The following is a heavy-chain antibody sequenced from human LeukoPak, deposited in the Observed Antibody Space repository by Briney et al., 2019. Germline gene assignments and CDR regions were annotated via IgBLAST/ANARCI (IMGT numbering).Heavy chain of an antibody. CDR1: GGPINTNDYY. V-gene: IGHV4-39*01. CDR3: GRHAPYRNFDL. J-gene: IGHJ5*02. D-gene: IGHD3-16*02. Sequence: SETLSLTCTLSGGPINTNDYYWGWIRQPPGKGLEWIGSYGHGRNAFYNPSLQSRVTISVHASTNQFSLRLTSVTAADTAMYYCGRHAPYRNFDLWGQGTLVTVSS. CDR2: YGHGRNA.